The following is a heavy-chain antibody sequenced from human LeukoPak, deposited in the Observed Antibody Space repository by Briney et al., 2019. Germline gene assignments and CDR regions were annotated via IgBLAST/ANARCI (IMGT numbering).Heavy chain of an antibody. V-gene: IGHV3-21*04. J-gene: IGHJ4*02. D-gene: IGHD6-19*01. CDR1: GFTFSSYN. CDR3: AKDLEAVAGTVDY. Sequence: PGGSLRLSCAASGFTFSSYNMNWVRQAPGKGLEWVSSITSSSTYIYYADSVRGRFTISRDNAKNSLYLQMNSLRAEDTAVYYCAKDLEAVAGTVDYWAREPWSPSPQ. CDR2: ITSSSTYI.